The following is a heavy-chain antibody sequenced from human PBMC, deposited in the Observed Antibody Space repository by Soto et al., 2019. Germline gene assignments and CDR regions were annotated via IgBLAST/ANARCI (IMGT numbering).Heavy chain of an antibody. Sequence: QLQLQESGPGLVKPSETLSLTCTVSGGSISSSSYYWGWIRQPPGKGLEWIGSIYYSGSTYYNPSLKSRVTISVDTSQNQFSLKLSSVTAADTAVYYCARRNGGTDAFDIWGQGTMVTVSS. D-gene: IGHD1-1*01. CDR1: GGSISSSSYY. V-gene: IGHV4-39*01. CDR2: IYYSGST. J-gene: IGHJ3*02. CDR3: ARRNGGTDAFDI.